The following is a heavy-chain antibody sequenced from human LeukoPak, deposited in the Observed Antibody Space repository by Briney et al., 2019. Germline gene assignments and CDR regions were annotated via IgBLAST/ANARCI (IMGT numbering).Heavy chain of an antibody. V-gene: IGHV4-39*01. CDR2: IYYSGST. Sequence: NSSETLSLTCTVSGGSISSSSYYWGWIRQPPGKGLEWIGSIYYSGSTYYNPSLKSRVTISVDTSKNQFSLKLSSVTAADTAVYCCARRQDTAMVAFDYWGQGTLVTVSS. CDR3: ARRQDTAMVAFDY. D-gene: IGHD5-18*01. CDR1: GGSISSSSYY. J-gene: IGHJ4*02.